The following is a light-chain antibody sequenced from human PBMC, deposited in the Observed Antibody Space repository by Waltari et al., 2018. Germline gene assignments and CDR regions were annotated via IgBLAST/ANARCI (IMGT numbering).Light chain of an antibody. CDR3: QQSNNWPRT. CDR2: DAS. CDR1: QSVRSY. J-gene: IGKJ1*01. Sequence: EIVLTQSPATLSLSPGERATLSCRASQSVRSYLAWYQQKPGQAPRLLIYDASNSATDIPARFSGSGSGTDFTLTISSLEPEDFAVYYCQQSNNWPRTFGQGTKVEIK. V-gene: IGKV3-11*01.